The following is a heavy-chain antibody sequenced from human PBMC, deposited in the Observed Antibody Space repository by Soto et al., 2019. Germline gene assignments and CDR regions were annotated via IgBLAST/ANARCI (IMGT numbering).Heavy chain of an antibody. Sequence: QVQLVESGGGVVQPGRSLRLSCAASGFTFSSYGMHWVRQAPGKGPEGGAGTSYDGSNKYYADPVKGRFTLSRDNSKSTRYLPMNSLRAEDTAVYYCAKDVDTAMVTVADYWGQGTLVTVSS. CDR1: GFTFSSYG. CDR2: TSYDGSNK. V-gene: IGHV3-30*18. D-gene: IGHD5-18*01. J-gene: IGHJ4*02. CDR3: AKDVDTAMVTVADY.